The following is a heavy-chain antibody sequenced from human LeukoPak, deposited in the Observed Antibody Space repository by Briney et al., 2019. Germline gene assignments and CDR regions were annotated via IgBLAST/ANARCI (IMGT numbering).Heavy chain of an antibody. V-gene: IGHV3-30*19. D-gene: IGHD2/OR15-2a*01. J-gene: IGHJ6*04. CDR3: ARRAFYMDV. CDR2: IQYAGSSK. CDR1: GFTFWSYG. Sequence: PGGPLRLSCAASGFTFWSYGMHWVRQAPGKGLEWVAFIQYAGSSKQYADSVNGRFTISRDNSKNTVSLQMNNLRPEDTAVYYCARRAFYMDVWGEGTTVTVSS.